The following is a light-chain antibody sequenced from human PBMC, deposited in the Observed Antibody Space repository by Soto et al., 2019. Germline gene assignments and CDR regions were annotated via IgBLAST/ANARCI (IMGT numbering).Light chain of an antibody. Sequence: QSVLTQPPSASGTPGQRVTISCSGSSSNIGTYTVNWYQQVPGTAPKLLIYSNNQRPSGVPDRFSGFKSGTSASLAISGLQSEDEADYYCAAWDVSLNGVIFGGGTKVTVL. CDR2: SNN. CDR3: AAWDVSLNGVI. J-gene: IGLJ2*01. CDR1: SSNIGTYT. V-gene: IGLV1-44*01.